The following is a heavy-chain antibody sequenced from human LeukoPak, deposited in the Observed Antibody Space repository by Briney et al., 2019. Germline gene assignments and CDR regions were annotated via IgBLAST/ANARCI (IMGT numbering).Heavy chain of an antibody. CDR2: IYAGGSDT. J-gene: IGHJ3*02. Sequence: GESLKISCQGSEDTFSSHWIGWGRQMPGKGVEWVGIIYAGGSDTRYSPSFEGRATISVDRPIHPPDLPWSSLRASDTAMYYCARYGRSGAYSHGFDMWGQGTMVTVSS. D-gene: IGHD3-10*01. CDR3: ARYGRSGAYSHGFDM. CDR1: EDTFSSHW. V-gene: IGHV5-51*01.